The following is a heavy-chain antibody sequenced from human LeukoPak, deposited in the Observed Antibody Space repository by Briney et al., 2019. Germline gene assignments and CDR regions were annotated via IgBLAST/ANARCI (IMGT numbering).Heavy chain of an antibody. V-gene: IGHV3-48*03. CDR2: ISSSGRST. Sequence: PGGSLRLSCAASGFSFSSYEMNWVRQAPEKGLEGVSYISSSGRSTQYADSVKGRLTISRDNARNSLYLQMNSLRAEDTAVYYCARLSSSSWYGTHRYGLDIWGQGTTVTVSS. J-gene: IGHJ6*02. CDR1: GFSFSSYE. CDR3: ARLSSSSWYGTHRYGLDI. D-gene: IGHD6-13*01.